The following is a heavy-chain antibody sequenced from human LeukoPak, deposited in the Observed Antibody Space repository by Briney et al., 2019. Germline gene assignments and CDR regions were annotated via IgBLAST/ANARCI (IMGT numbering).Heavy chain of an antibody. V-gene: IGHV4-34*01. CDR2: IDHSGST. J-gene: IGHJ4*02. Sequence: TSETLSLACAVYGESFSGYYWSWIRQSPGRGLEWIGEIDHSGSTSYSASLKSRVTISVDTSKNQFSLKLNSVTAADTAVYYCARGDIAAGGAPFDYWGQGTLVTVSS. CDR1: GESFSGYY. CDR3: ARGDIAAGGAPFDY. D-gene: IGHD6-13*01.